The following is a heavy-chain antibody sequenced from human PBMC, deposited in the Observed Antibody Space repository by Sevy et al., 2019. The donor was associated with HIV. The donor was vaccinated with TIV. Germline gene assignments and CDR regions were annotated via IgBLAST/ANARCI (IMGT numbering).Heavy chain of an antibody. CDR3: ARGGGNGWYYFDY. Sequence: ASVKVSCKVSGYTLTKLSMHWVRQAPGQGLEWMGGFDPEDGETIYAPKFQGRVTITADESTKTAYMELSSLRSEDTAVYYCARGGGNGWYYFDYWGQETLVTVSS. CDR1: GYTLTKLS. J-gene: IGHJ4*02. V-gene: IGHV1-24*01. D-gene: IGHD6-19*01. CDR2: FDPEDGET.